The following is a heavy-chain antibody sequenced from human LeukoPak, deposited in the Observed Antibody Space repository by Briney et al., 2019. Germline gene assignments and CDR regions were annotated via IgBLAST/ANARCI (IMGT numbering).Heavy chain of an antibody. CDR1: GFTFNNYV. J-gene: IGHJ4*02. Sequence: PGGSLRLSCAVSGFTFNNYVMSWGRRAPGKGLEWVSTISGSGGSTYYADCVKGRFTISRDNSKSTLYLQLRGLRAEDTAVYYCAKPATGTNSFDYWGQGTLVTVSS. CDR2: ISGSGGST. CDR3: AKPATGTNSFDY. V-gene: IGHV3-23*01. D-gene: IGHD6-13*01.